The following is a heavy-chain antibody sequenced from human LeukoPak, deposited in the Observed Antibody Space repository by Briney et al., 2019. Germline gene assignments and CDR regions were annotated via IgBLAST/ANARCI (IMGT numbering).Heavy chain of an antibody. J-gene: IGHJ4*02. Sequence: PGGSLRLSCAASGFTFSNYAMSWVRQAPGKGLEWVSGISGSGGNTYYADSVKGRFTISRDNAKNSLYLQMNSLRAEDTAVYYCARDVWPTTGWGQGTLVTVSS. CDR1: GFTFSNYA. D-gene: IGHD1-26*01. CDR2: ISGSGGNT. CDR3: ARDVWPTTG. V-gene: IGHV3-23*01.